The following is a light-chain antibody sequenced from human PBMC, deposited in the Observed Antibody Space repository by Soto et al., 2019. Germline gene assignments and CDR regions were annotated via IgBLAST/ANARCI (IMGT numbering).Light chain of an antibody. CDR1: QSLVHSDGNTY. V-gene: IGKV2-24*01. Sequence: DIVMTQTPLSSPVTLGQPASISCRSSQSLVHSDGNTYLSWVQQRPGQSPRLLIYQISNRFSGVPDRFTGSGAGTDFTLKISRVEAEDVGVYYCMQTTQFPLTFGPGTKVDI. CDR3: MQTTQFPLT. J-gene: IGKJ3*01. CDR2: QIS.